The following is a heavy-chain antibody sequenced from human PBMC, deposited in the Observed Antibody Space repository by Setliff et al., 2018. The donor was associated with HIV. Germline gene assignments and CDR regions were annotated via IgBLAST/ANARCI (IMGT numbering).Heavy chain of an antibody. CDR3: ARVRPLNYGSGTYPYYFDY. J-gene: IGHJ4*02. V-gene: IGHV4-38-2*01. CDR2: IYHSGST. Sequence: PSETLSLTCAVSGYSISSGYYWGWIRQPPGKGLEWIGTIYHSGSTYYNPSLKSRVTISVDTSNNQFSLKVSSVTAADTAVYYCARVRPLNYGSGTYPYYFDYWGQGTLVTVSS. D-gene: IGHD3-10*01. CDR1: GYSISSGYY.